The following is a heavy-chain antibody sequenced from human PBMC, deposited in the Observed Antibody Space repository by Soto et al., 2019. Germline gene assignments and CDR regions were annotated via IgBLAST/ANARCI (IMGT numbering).Heavy chain of an antibody. CDR2: VYYSGST. D-gene: IGHD3-16*01. Sequence: PSETLSLTSSVTGGSISSGAYYWGSIRQHPGKCLEWIGNVYYSGSTYYNRSLKSRVTISVNTSKNQFSLRLSSVTAADTAVYYCATTSHSSWGYFHHWGQGTPVTVS. V-gene: IGHV4-31*03. J-gene: IGHJ1*01. CDR1: GGSISSGAYY. CDR3: ATTSHSSWGYFHH.